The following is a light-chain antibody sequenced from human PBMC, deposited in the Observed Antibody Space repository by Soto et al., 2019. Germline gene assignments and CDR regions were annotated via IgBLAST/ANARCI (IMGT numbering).Light chain of an antibody. V-gene: IGKV1-5*03. CDR1: QSIDSW. J-gene: IGKJ1*01. CDR3: QPYNSYSRT. CDR2: KAS. Sequence: DIQMTQSPSTLSASVGDRVTITCRASQSIDSWLAWHQHKPGKAPKLLIFKASTLETGVPSRFSGSGSETEFTLTISSLQPDDSATYYCQPYNSYSRTFGQGTKVEIK.